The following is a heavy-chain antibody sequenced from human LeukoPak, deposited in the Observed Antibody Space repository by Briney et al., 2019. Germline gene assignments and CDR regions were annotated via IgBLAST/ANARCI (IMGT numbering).Heavy chain of an antibody. V-gene: IGHV4-61*02. D-gene: IGHD3-22*01. CDR3: ARSFRYYDSSGPPPDL. J-gene: IGHJ2*01. Sequence: SETLSLTCTASGGSISSGSYYWSWIRQPAGKGLEWIGRIYTSGSTNYNPSLKSRVIISVDTSKNQFSLKLSSVAAADTAVYYCARSFRYYDSSGPPPDLWGRGTLVTVSS. CDR2: IYTSGST. CDR1: GGSISSGSYY.